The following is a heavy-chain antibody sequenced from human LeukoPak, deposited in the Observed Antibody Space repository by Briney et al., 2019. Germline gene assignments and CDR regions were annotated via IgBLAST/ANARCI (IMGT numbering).Heavy chain of an antibody. CDR3: ARGSLELRFEQGFDY. D-gene: IGHD5-12*01. V-gene: IGHV3-30-3*01. Sequence: GGSLRLSCAASGFTFSSYAMHWVRQAPGKGLEWVAVISYDGSNKYYADSVKGRFTISRDNSKNTLYLQMNSLRAEDTAVYYCARGSLELRFEQGFDYWGQGTLVTVSS. CDR2: ISYDGSNK. J-gene: IGHJ4*02. CDR1: GFTFSSYA.